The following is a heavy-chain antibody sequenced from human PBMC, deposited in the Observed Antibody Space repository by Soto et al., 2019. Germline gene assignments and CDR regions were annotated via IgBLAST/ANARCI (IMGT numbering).Heavy chain of an antibody. V-gene: IGHV4-31*03. CDR2: IYYSGRV. CDR3: ARDVLRYSDWVAPLTGMDV. J-gene: IGHJ6*02. CDR1: GGSISSGNYY. D-gene: IGHD3-9*01. Sequence: QVQLQESGPGLVKPSQTLSLTCTVSGGSISSGNYYWSWIRQHPGKGLEWIGYIYYSGRVYYNPSLKSRVSISVDTSGNQFSLKLSSVTAADTAVYFCARDVLRYSDWVAPLTGMDVWGQGTTVTVSS.